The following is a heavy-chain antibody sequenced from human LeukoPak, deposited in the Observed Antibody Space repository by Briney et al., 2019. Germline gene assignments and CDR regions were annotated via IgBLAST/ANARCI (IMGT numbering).Heavy chain of an antibody. CDR3: AKLYTSGWIDY. D-gene: IGHD6-19*01. Sequence: PGGSLTLSCAASGFTLSMYDMHWVRQAPGKGLEWVAFIHSDGSKKYYADSVKGRFTISRDNSKNTLYLQMNSLKTEDTALYYCAKLYTSGWIDYWGQGTLVTVSS. J-gene: IGHJ4*02. CDR2: IHSDGSKK. CDR1: GFTLSMYD. V-gene: IGHV3-30*02.